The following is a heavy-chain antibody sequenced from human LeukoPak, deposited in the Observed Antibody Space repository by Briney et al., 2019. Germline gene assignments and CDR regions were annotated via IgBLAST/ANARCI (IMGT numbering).Heavy chain of an antibody. V-gene: IGHV3-13*01. Sequence: SGGSLRLSCAASGFTFSDYDMHWVRQPTGKGLEWVAAIGTAGDTYYTGSVKGRFTISRENAKNSLYLQMNSLRAGDTAVYYCARVAKERVGGVYYFDYWGQGTPVTVSS. CDR3: ARVAKERVGGVYYFDY. CDR1: GFTFSDYD. D-gene: IGHD1-1*01. CDR2: IGTAGDT. J-gene: IGHJ4*02.